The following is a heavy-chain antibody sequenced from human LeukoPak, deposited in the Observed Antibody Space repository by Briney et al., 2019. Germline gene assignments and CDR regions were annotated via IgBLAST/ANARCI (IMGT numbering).Heavy chain of an antibody. D-gene: IGHD1-26*01. CDR1: GGSMYSYY. V-gene: IGHV4-59*01. CDR3: ARADWELLGPYYFDY. CDR2: IYYNGRT. J-gene: IGHJ4*02. Sequence: SETLSLICSLSGGSMYSYYWSWIRQPPGKGLEWNAFIYYNGRTKYNPSLQSRVTISLDTSKNHFSLQLRSVTAADTAMYYCARADWELLGPYYFDYWGRGTLVTVSS.